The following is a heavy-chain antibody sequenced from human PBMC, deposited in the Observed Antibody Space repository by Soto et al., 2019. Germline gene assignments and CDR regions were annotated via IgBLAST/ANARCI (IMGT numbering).Heavy chain of an antibody. D-gene: IGHD3-22*01. CDR1: GGTFSSYA. Sequence: QVQLVQSGAEVKKPGSSVKVSCKASGGTFSSYAISWVRQAPGQGLEWMGGIIPIFGTANYAQKFQGRVTITVDESTSTAYMELSSLRSEDTAVYYCASSRGGYYYDSSGYHNNWFDPWGQGTLVTVSS. J-gene: IGHJ5*02. CDR3: ASSRGGYYYDSSGYHNNWFDP. CDR2: IIPIFGTA. V-gene: IGHV1-69*01.